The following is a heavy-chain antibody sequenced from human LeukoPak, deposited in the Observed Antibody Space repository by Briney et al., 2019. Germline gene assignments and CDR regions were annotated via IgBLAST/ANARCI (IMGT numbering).Heavy chain of an antibody. CDR1: GYSIRSGYY. V-gene: IGHV4-38-2*02. CDR2: IYHSGSI. Sequence: SSETLSLTCTVSGYSIRSGYYWGWIRQPPGEWLEWIGSIYHSGSIYHKPSLKSRVTISVDTSKNQFSLKLSSVTAADTAVYYCARPVLLWFGEPANAFDIWGQGTMVTVSS. D-gene: IGHD3-10*01. CDR3: ARPVLLWFGEPANAFDI. J-gene: IGHJ3*02.